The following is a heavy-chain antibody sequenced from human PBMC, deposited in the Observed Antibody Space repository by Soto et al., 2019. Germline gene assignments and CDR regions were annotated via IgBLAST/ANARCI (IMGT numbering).Heavy chain of an antibody. D-gene: IGHD3-9*01. J-gene: IGHJ4*02. CDR2: INHRGSA. CDR3: ARGGRAYYDLLTGFAAGTNFDY. CDR1: GGSFSDNS. Sequence: QVQLQQWGAGLLKPSETLSLTCAVYGGSFSDNSWSWIRQPPGKGLERIGEINHRGSANYDPSLKSRVTISVDTSKNQFSLKLSSVTAADTAVYYCARGGRAYYDLLTGFAAGTNFDYWGQGTLVTVSS. V-gene: IGHV4-34*01.